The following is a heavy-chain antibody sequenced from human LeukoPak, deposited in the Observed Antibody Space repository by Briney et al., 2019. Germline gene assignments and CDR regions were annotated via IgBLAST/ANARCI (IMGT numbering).Heavy chain of an antibody. D-gene: IGHD3-10*01. CDR2: IDRSGSTI. Sequence: GGSQTLFCVAPGFTLSNHEMDWVRQAPGKGLEWVSYIDRSGSTIYYADSVKGRFTISRDNAKNSLYLKMNSLRTEDTAVYFCARGVGNNWFDPWGQGTRATVSS. V-gene: IGHV3-48*03. CDR1: GFTLSNHE. CDR3: ARGVGNNWFDP. J-gene: IGHJ5*02.